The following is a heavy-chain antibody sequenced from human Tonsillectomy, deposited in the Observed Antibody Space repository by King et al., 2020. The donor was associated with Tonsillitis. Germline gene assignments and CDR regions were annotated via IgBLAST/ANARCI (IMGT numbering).Heavy chain of an antibody. CDR2: ISPDGSNK. CDR1: GFSFSAYG. J-gene: IGHJ4*02. Sequence: VQLVESGGGVVQPGKSLRLFCAASGFSFSAYGLHWVRQAPGKGLEWVTFISPDGSNKFYADSVKGRFTISRDSSKNTLYLQMNSLRVEDTAVYYCARDGPHYDIDYWGQGTLVTVSS. CDR3: ARDGPHYDIDY. V-gene: IGHV3-33*05. D-gene: IGHD3-3*01.